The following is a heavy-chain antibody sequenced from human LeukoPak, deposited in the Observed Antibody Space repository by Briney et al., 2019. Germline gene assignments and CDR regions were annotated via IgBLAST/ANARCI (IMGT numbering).Heavy chain of an antibody. V-gene: IGHV3-15*01. CDR2: IKSKTDGGTT. CDR3: TTENLWFGELLL. D-gene: IGHD3-10*01. CDR1: GFTFSNAW. Sequence: GGSLRLSCAASGFTFSNAWMSWVRQAPGKGLEWVGRIKSKTDGGTTDYAAPVKGRSTISRDDSKNTLYLQMNSLKTEDTAVYYCTTENLWFGELLLWGQGTLVTVSS. J-gene: IGHJ4*02.